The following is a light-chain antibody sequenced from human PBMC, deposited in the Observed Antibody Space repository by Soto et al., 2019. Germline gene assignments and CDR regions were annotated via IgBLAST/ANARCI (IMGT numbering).Light chain of an antibody. CDR2: SNN. Sequence: QSVLTQPPSASGTPGQRVTISCSGSSSNIGSNTVNWYQQLPGTAPKLLFYSNNQRPSGVPDRFAGSKSGTSSSLAISVLQSADEADYYCAAWDDSLNGVVFGGGTTLTVL. J-gene: IGLJ2*01. V-gene: IGLV1-44*01. CDR1: SSNIGSNT. CDR3: AAWDDSLNGVV.